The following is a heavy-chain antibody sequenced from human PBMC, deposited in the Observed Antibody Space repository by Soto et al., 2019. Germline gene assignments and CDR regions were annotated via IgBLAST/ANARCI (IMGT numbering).Heavy chain of an antibody. CDR1: GGSIGSYY. CDR3: ARTGVTTARGMDV. CDR2: IYYSGST. Sequence: KASKTLSLTCTLSGGSIGSYYWSWIRQPPGKGLEWIGYIYYSGSTTYNPSLRSRVTISVDTSKNQFSLKLSSVTAADTAVYYCARTGVTTARGMDVWGQGTTVTVSS. D-gene: IGHD4-17*01. J-gene: IGHJ6*02. V-gene: IGHV4-59*12.